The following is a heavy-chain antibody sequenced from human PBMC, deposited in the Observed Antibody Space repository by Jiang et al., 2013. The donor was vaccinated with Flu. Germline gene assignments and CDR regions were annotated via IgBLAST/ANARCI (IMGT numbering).Heavy chain of an antibody. D-gene: IGHD2-15*01. CDR1: GGTFSSYT. CDR2: IIPILGIA. CDR3: ARDRDHGGPISEAFDI. J-gene: IGHJ3*02. Sequence: SGAEVKKPGSSVKVSCKASGGTFSSYTISWVRQAPGQGLEWMGRIIPILGIANYAQKFQGRVTITADKSTSTAYMELSSLRSEDTAVYYCARDRDHGGPISEAFDIWGQGTMVTVSS. V-gene: IGHV1-69*04.